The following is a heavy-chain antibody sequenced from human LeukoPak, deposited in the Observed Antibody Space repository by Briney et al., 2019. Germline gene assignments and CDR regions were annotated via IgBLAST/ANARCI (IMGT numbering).Heavy chain of an antibody. V-gene: IGHV4-59*01. CDR3: ARGGMIVVVTEFDY. Sequence: SETLSLTCTVSGGSISSYYWSWIRQPPGKGLEWIGYIYYSGSTNYKSSLKSRVTISVDTSKNQFSLKLSSVTAADTAVYYCARGGMIVVVTEFDYWGQGTLVTVSS. CDR2: IYYSGST. J-gene: IGHJ4*02. D-gene: IGHD3-22*01. CDR1: GGSISSYY.